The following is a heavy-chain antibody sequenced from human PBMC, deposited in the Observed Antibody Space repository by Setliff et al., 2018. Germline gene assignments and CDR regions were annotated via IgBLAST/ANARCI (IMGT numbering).Heavy chain of an antibody. Sequence: SETLSLTCTVSGGSVNSHYWSWIRQPPGKGLEWIGFIFYSGDTKSNPSLKSRVAMSVDTSRNQFSLKLSSVTAADTAVYYCARDRTYYGSGTYTRWFDYWGQGTLVTVSS. CDR3: ARDRTYYGSGTYTRWFDY. V-gene: IGHV4-59*02. CDR1: GGSVNSHY. D-gene: IGHD3-10*01. J-gene: IGHJ4*02. CDR2: IFYSGDT.